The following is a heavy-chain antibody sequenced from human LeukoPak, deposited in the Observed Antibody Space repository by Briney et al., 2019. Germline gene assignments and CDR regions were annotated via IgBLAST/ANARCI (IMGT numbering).Heavy chain of an antibody. J-gene: IGHJ4*02. CDR1: GFTFDDYG. CDR2: ISWNSASV. CDR3: AKDYGYSSSWYDY. V-gene: IGHV3-9*01. Sequence: PGGSLRLSCEASGFTFDDYGMHWVRQAPGKGLEWVSTISWNSASVGYVDSVKGRFTISRDNAKKTLYLQMNSLRPEDTALYYCAKDYGYSSSWYDYWGQGTLVTVS. D-gene: IGHD6-13*01.